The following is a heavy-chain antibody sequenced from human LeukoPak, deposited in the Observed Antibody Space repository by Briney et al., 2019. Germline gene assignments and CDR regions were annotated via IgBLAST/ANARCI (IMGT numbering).Heavy chain of an antibody. Sequence: SETLSLTCAVYGGSFSGYYWSWIRPPPRKGLEWIGEINHSGSTNYNPSLKSRVTISVDTSKNQFSLKLSSVTAADTAVYYCARHERDGYNYLDYWGQGTLVTVSS. D-gene: IGHD5-24*01. CDR1: GGSFSGYY. CDR3: ARHERDGYNYLDY. V-gene: IGHV4-34*01. CDR2: INHSGST. J-gene: IGHJ4*02.